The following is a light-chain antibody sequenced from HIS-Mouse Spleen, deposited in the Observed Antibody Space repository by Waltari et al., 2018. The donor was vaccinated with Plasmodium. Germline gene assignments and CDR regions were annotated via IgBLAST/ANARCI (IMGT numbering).Light chain of an antibody. CDR3: QQYDNLPLT. CDR1: QEISNY. Sequence: DIQMTQSPSSLSASVGDRVTITCQASQEISNYLNWYQQKPGKAPKLLIYDASNLETGVPSMFSGSGSGTDFTFTISSLQPEDIATYYCQQYDNLPLTFGGGTKVEIK. V-gene: IGKV1-33*01. J-gene: IGKJ4*01. CDR2: DAS.